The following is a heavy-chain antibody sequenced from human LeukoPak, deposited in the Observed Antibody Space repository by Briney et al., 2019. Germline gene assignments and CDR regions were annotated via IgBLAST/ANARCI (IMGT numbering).Heavy chain of an antibody. CDR2: IYYSGST. V-gene: IGHV4-59*12. Sequence: SETLSLTCTVSGGSISSYYWSWIRQPPGKGLEWIGYIYYSGSTNYNPSLKSRVTISVDTSKNQFSLKLSSVTAADTAVYYCARAQARGYYGSGSYYNGPYYYYYYGMDVWGQGTTVTVSS. D-gene: IGHD3-10*01. CDR3: ARAQARGYYGSGSYYNGPYYYYYYGMDV. J-gene: IGHJ6*02. CDR1: GGSISSYY.